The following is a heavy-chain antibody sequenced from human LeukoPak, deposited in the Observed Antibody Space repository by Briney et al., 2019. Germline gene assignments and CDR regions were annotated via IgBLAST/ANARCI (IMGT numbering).Heavy chain of an antibody. D-gene: IGHD3-10*02. CDR3: AELGITMIGGV. CDR2: ISSSSTYI. CDR1: GFTFSNYS. J-gene: IGHJ6*04. Sequence: GGSLRLSCAASGFTFSNYSMNWVRQAPGKGLEWVSSISSSSTYIYYADSVKGRFTISRDNAKNSLYLQMNSLRAEDTAVYYCAELGITMIGGVWGKGTTVTISS. V-gene: IGHV3-21*01.